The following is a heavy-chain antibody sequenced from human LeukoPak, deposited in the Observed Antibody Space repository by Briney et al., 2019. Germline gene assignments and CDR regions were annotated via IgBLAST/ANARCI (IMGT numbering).Heavy chain of an antibody. CDR2: ISYDGSNK. Sequence: GGSLRLSCAASGFTFSSYGMHWVRQAPGKGLEWVAVISYDGSNKYYADSVKGRFTISRDNSKNTLYLQMNSLRAEDTAVYYCAKATVGATPGRTFDYWGQGTLVTVSS. V-gene: IGHV3-30*18. D-gene: IGHD1-26*01. CDR1: GFTFSSYG. CDR3: AKATVGATPGRTFDY. J-gene: IGHJ4*02.